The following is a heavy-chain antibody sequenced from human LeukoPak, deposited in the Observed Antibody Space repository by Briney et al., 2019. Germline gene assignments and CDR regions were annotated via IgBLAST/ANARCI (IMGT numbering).Heavy chain of an antibody. J-gene: IGHJ4*02. D-gene: IGHD3-10*01. Sequence: GGSLRLSCAASGFTFSSYWIGWVRQMPGKGLEWMGIIYPGDSDTRYSPSFQGQVTISADKSISTAYLQWSSLKASDTAMYYCARAVTYYYGSGSYSTYFDYWGQGTLVTVSS. CDR3: ARAVTYYYGSGSYSTYFDY. CDR2: IYPGDSDT. V-gene: IGHV5-51*01. CDR1: GFTFSSYW.